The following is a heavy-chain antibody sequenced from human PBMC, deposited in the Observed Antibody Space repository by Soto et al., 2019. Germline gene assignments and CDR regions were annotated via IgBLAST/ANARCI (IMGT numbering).Heavy chain of an antibody. CDR3: LRVGPGTSDFDR. Sequence: EVQLVESGGGLVQPGGSLTLSCAASGFTFSSYWMHWVRQVPGKGVVCVSRINPDGRVTNYADSVKGRFTISRDNAKSTPQPQRLGRRPPCASPYYRLRVGPGTSDFDRWGRGTLVTVSS. CDR1: GFTFSSYW. V-gene: IGHV3-74*01. D-gene: IGHD2-8*01. CDR2: INPDGRVT. J-gene: IGHJ2*01.